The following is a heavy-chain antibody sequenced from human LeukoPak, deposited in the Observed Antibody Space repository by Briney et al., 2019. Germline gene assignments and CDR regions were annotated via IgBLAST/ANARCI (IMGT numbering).Heavy chain of an antibody. D-gene: IGHD1-26*01. CDR2: ISSSSSTI. CDR3: ARGYSGSPRDYYYGMDV. J-gene: IGHJ6*02. CDR1: GFTFSSYS. V-gene: IGHV3-48*01. Sequence: GGSLRLSCAASGFTFSSYSMNWVRQAPGKGLEWVSYISSSSSTIYYADSVKGRFTISRDNAKNSLYLQMNSLRAEDTAVYYCARGYSGSPRDYYYGMDVWGQGTTVTVSS.